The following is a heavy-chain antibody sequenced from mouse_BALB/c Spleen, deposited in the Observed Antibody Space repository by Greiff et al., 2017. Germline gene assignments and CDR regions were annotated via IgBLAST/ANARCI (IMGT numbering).Heavy chain of an antibody. D-gene: IGHD2-4*01. CDR3: ARTEMITPFAY. CDR1: GYTFTSYY. CDR2: IYPGNVNT. Sequence: VQRVESGPELVKPGASVRISCKASGYTFTSYYIHWVKQRPGQGLEWIGWIYPGNVNTKYNEKFKGKATLTADKSSSTAYMQLSSLTSEDSAVYFCARTEMITPFAYWGQGTLVTVSA. J-gene: IGHJ3*01. V-gene: IGHV1S56*01.